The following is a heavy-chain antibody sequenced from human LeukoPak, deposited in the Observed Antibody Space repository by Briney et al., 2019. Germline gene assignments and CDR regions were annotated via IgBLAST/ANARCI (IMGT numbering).Heavy chain of an antibody. CDR1: GFTFSSYD. CDR2: ISSSGTTI. CDR3: ARSFDI. Sequence: GGSLRLSCAASGFTFSSYDMNWVRHAPGKGLEWVSFISSSGTTIDYADSVKGRFTISRDNTKNSLYLQMNSLRVEDTAIYHCARSFDIWGQGTMVTVSP. J-gene: IGHJ3*02. V-gene: IGHV3-48*03.